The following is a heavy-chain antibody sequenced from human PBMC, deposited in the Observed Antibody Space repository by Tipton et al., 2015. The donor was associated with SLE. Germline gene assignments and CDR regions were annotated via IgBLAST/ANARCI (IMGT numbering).Heavy chain of an antibody. CDR3: AKDRGSYYGYYGMDI. CDR1: GFTFSSYG. CDR2: INSDGSST. Sequence: SLRLSCAASGFTFSSYGMHWVRQAPGKGLVWVSRINSDGSSTSYADSVKGRFTISRDNAKTTLFLQMNSLRAEDSAVYYCAKDRGSYYGYYGMDIWGQGTTVTVSS. V-gene: IGHV3-74*01. D-gene: IGHD1-26*01. J-gene: IGHJ6*02.